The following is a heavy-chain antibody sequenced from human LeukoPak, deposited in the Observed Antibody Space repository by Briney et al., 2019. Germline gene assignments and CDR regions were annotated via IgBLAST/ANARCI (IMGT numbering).Heavy chain of an antibody. V-gene: IGHV4-39*07. J-gene: IGHJ4*02. CDR1: GGSISSSGFY. Sequence: PSGTLSLTCTVSGGSISSSGFYWCWIRQPPGKGLEWIGSIYYSGSTYYNPSLKSRVTISVDTSKNQFSLKLSSVAAADTAVYYCARGGDLAAAGNWGQGTLVTVSS. CDR3: ARGGDLAAAGN. D-gene: IGHD6-13*01. CDR2: IYYSGST.